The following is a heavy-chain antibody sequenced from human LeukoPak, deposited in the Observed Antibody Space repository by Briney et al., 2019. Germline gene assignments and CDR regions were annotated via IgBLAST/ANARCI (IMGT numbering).Heavy chain of an antibody. CDR2: ISGSGGST. J-gene: IGHJ6*03. CDR1: GFTFSSYA. D-gene: IGHD2-15*01. Sequence: GGSLRLSCAASGFTFSSYAMSWVRQAPGKRLEWVSDISGSGGSTYYADSAKGGFTISRDNAKNTLYLQMNSLRAEDTAVYYCAKGAYCSGGSCGVYYYYYMDVWGKGTTVTVSS. V-gene: IGHV3-23*01. CDR3: AKGAYCSGGSCGVYYYYYMDV.